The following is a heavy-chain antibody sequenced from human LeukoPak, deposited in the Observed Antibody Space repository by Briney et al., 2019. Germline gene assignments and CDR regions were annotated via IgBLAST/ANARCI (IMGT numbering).Heavy chain of an antibody. CDR3: AKKRWLHSPFDY. D-gene: IGHD5-24*01. CDR2: ISGSGGGT. V-gene: IGHV3-23*01. J-gene: IGHJ4*02. CDR1: GFTFSSYA. Sequence: GGSLRLSCAASGFTFSSYAMSWVRQAPGKGLEWVSAISGSGGGTYYADSVKGRFTTSRDNSKNTLYLQMNSLRAEDTAVYYCAKKRWLHSPFDYWGQGTLVTVSS.